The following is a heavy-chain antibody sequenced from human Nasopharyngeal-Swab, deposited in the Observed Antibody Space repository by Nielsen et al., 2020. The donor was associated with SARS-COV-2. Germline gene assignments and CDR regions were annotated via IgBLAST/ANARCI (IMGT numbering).Heavy chain of an antibody. CDR1: GFVFGSYS. J-gene: IGHJ4*02. V-gene: IGHV3-48*04. CDR2: ISSGSHII. Sequence: GESLKISCAATGFVFGSYSMNWVGQAPGKGLEWVAYISSGSHIIYHADSVKGRLTISRDNANNVLYLEMSSLRVEDTAMFYCARITSAGLDWGQGTQVTVSS. CDR3: ARITSAGLD. D-gene: IGHD3-16*01.